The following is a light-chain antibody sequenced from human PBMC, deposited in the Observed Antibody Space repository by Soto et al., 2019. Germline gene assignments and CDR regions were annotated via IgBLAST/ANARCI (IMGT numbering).Light chain of an antibody. J-gene: IGKJ1*01. CDR2: DAS. Sequence: PSTLSASVGDRVTITCRASQSISSWLAWYQQKPGKAPKLLIYDASSLKSGVPSRFSGSGSGTEFTLTICSLQPDDFATYYCQHYNSYSEAFGQGTKV. V-gene: IGKV1-5*01. CDR1: QSISSW. CDR3: QHYNSYSEA.